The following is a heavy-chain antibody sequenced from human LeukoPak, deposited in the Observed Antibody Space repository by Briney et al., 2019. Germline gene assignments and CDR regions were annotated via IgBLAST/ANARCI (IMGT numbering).Heavy chain of an antibody. J-gene: IGHJ4*02. CDR3: AKDRPNYYGSNGHYYRRDGXY. D-gene: IGHD3-22*01. Sequence: GGSLRLSCAASGFTFSSYAMSWVRQSTGKGLEWVSSTSGDGGATYYSNSVKGRFTISRDNSRNTLYLQMNSLRAEDTAVYYCAKDRPNYYGSNGHYYRRDGXYWGQGTLVTVSS. V-gene: IGHV3-23*01. CDR1: GFTFSSYA. CDR2: TSGDGGAT.